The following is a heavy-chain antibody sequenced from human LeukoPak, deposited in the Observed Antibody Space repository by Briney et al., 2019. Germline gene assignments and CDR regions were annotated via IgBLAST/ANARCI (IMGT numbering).Heavy chain of an antibody. J-gene: IGHJ4*02. CDR2: ITSSSSYI. Sequence: GGSLTLSRAASGFTFISYSINWVRPPPGKGLEWVSPITSSSSYIYYPHSVNDRPTLPRHNAKNSLYLQMNRLRAEDTAVYYCARDAGGRVLMVYAIQHFDYWGQGTLVTVSS. CDR1: GFTFISYS. CDR3: ARDAGGRVLMVYAIQHFDY. V-gene: IGHV3-21*01. D-gene: IGHD2-8*01.